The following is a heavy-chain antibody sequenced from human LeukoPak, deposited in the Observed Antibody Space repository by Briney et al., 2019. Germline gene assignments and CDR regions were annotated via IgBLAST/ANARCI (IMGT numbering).Heavy chain of an antibody. J-gene: IGHJ3*02. D-gene: IGHD5-12*01. Sequence: ASVNLSCTASGYTFTIYGISWGRRAPGPGQGWMGYVGAYISETNYSQKSHGRVATTSDTSTTTVYTQLRSLRSDATAVYYCLRDRGYRPDDFDIWGQGTVVTVSS. V-gene: IGHV1-18*01. CDR3: LRDRGYRPDDFDI. CDR1: GYTFTIYG. CDR2: VGAYISET.